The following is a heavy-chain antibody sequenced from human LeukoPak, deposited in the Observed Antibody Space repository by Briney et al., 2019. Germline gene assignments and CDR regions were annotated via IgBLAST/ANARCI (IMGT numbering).Heavy chain of an antibody. J-gene: IGHJ4*02. CDR2: ILFDGSNK. CDR1: GFTFSNYG. D-gene: IGHD1-26*01. V-gene: IGHV3-30*18. Sequence: GRSLRLSCAAAGFTFSNYGVDWARQAPGKGLGWVAVILFDGSNKYYVDSVRGRFTTSRDDSKHTLYLQVHSLRAEDTAVYCCAKERYSGIYVGGNFPYWGEGTLASVST. CDR3: AKERYSGIYVGGNFPY.